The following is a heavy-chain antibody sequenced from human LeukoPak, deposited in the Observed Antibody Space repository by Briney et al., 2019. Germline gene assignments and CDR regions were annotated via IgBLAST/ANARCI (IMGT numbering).Heavy chain of an antibody. J-gene: IGHJ5*02. CDR3: ARGSRGGIFGVVIRNWFDP. CDR2: INHSGST. V-gene: IGHV4-34*01. CDR1: GGSFSGYY. D-gene: IGHD3-3*01. Sequence: SETLSLTCAVYGGSFSGYYWSWIRQPPGKGLEWIGEINHSGSTNYNPSLKSRVTISVDTSKNQFSLKLSSVTAADTAVYYCARGSRGGIFGVVIRNWFDPWGRGTLVTVSS.